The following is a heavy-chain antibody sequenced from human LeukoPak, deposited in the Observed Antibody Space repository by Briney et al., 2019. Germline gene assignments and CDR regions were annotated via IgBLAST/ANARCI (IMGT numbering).Heavy chain of an antibody. CDR3: ARVKYSYGYYYYYMDV. CDR1: GGSSSGYY. V-gene: IGHV4-34*01. D-gene: IGHD5-18*01. Sequence: PSETLSLTCAVYGGSSSGYYWSWIRQPPGKGLEWIGEINHSGSTNYNPSLKSRVTISVDTSKNQFSLKLSSVTAADTAVYYCARVKYSYGYYYYYMDVWGKGTTVTVSS. CDR2: INHSGST. J-gene: IGHJ6*03.